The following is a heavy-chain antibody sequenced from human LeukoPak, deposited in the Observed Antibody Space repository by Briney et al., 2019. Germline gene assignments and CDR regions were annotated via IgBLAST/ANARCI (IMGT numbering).Heavy chain of an antibody. CDR2: VKQDGSRK. V-gene: IGHV3-7*04. Sequence: GGSLRLSCAASRFTFSTYWMDWVRQAPGKGLEWVANVKQDGSRKYYVDSVKGRFTISRDNARNSLYLEMNSLRVEDTAVYYCARDWGDESRGQFDAFDIWGQGTRVTVSS. CDR1: RFTFSTYW. CDR3: ARDWGDESRGQFDAFDI. D-gene: IGHD3-16*01. J-gene: IGHJ3*02.